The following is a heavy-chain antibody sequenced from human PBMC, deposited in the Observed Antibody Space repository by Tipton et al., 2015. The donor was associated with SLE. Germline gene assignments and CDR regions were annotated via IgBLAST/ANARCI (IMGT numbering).Heavy chain of an antibody. J-gene: IGHJ4*02. CDR2: ISAYNGNT. D-gene: IGHD3-3*01. V-gene: IGHV1-18*01. CDR1: GYTFTSYG. Sequence: QLVQSGAEVKKPGASVKVSCKASGYTFTSYGISWVRQAPGQGLEWMGWISAYNGNTNYTQKVQGRVTMTTDTSTSTAYMELRSLRSDETAVYYCALWPITIFGVVAYYWGQGTLVTVSS. CDR3: ALWPITIFGVVAYY.